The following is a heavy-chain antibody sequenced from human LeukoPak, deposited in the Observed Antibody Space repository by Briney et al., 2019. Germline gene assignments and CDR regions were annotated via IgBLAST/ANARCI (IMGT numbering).Heavy chain of an antibody. CDR1: GFTHSSNY. V-gene: IGHV3-53*01. Sequence: GGSLRLSCAASGFTHSSNYMSWARHAPGKGLEWVSVIYSGGRTKYADSVKGRFTISRYNSKNTLYLQMNSLRAEDTAVYYCARGEGLFDYWGQGTLVTVSS. J-gene: IGHJ4*02. CDR3: ARGEGLFDY. CDR2: IYSGGRT.